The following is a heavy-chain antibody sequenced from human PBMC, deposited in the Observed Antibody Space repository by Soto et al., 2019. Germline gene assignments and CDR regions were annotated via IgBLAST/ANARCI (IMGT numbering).Heavy chain of an antibody. CDR1: GFTFSSYG. J-gene: IGHJ4*02. CDR2: ISYDGSNK. CDR3: AKDFEPDYDYIWLIYRSFSGKCPDY. V-gene: IGHV3-30*18. Sequence: GGSLRLSCAASGFTFSSYGMHWVRQAPGKGLEWVAVISYDGSNKYYADSVKGRFTISRDNSKNTLYLQMNSLRAEDTAVYYCAKDFEPDYDYIWLIYRSFSGKCPDYWGQGILVTVS. D-gene: IGHD3-16*02.